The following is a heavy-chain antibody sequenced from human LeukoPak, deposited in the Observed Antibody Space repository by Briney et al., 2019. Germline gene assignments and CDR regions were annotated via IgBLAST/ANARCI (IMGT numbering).Heavy chain of an antibody. CDR2: IWFDGIRK. CDR3: ARDLYDSSPFGAFDM. J-gene: IGHJ3*02. CDR1: GFTFSNYG. V-gene: IGHV3-33*01. D-gene: IGHD3-22*01. Sequence: GGSLRLSCAASGFTFSNYGMHWVRQVPGKGLEWVAAIWFDGIRKYYADSVKGRLTISRDNSKNTLYLQMNSLRVEDTAVYYCARDLYDSSPFGAFDMWGQGTMVTVSS.